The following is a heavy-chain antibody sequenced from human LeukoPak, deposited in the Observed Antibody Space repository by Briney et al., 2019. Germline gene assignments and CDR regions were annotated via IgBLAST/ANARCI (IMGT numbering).Heavy chain of an antibody. Sequence: SETLSLTCTVSGGSISSYYWSWIRQPPGMGLEWIGYIYYSGSTNYNPSLKSRVTISVDTSKNQFSLKLSSVTAADMAVYYCARFTVEYSGYDYYYYGMDVWGQGTTVTVSS. CDR3: ARFTVEYSGYDYYYYGMDV. CDR1: GGSISSYY. J-gene: IGHJ6*02. D-gene: IGHD5-12*01. CDR2: IYYSGST. V-gene: IGHV4-59*01.